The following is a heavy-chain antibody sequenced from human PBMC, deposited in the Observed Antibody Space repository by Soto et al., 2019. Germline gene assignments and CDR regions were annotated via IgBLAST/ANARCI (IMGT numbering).Heavy chain of an antibody. CDR3: ASTLISGYSGYDSPLYYYGMDV. CDR2: IIPIFGTA. D-gene: IGHD5-12*01. V-gene: IGHV1-69*13. CDR1: GGTFSSYA. Sequence: SVKVSCKXSGGTFSSYAISWVRQAPGQGLEWMGGIIPIFGTANYAQKFQGRVTITADESTSTAYMELSSLRSEDTAVYYCASTLISGYSGYDSPLYYYGMDVWGQGTTVTVSS. J-gene: IGHJ6*02.